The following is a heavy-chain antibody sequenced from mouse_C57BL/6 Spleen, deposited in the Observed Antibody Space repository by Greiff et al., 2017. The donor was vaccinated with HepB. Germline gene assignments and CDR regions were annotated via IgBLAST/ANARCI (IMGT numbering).Heavy chain of an antibody. Sequence: EVQLQQSGAELVRPGASVKLSCTASGFNIKDYYMHWVKQRPEQGLEWIGRIDPEDGDTEYAPKFQGKATMTADTSSKTAYLQLSSLTSEDTAVYYCTSYGSWYIDVWGTGTTVTVSS. CDR2: IDPEDGDT. D-gene: IGHD2-10*02. V-gene: IGHV14-1*01. CDR3: TSYGSWYIDV. CDR1: GFNIKDYY. J-gene: IGHJ1*03.